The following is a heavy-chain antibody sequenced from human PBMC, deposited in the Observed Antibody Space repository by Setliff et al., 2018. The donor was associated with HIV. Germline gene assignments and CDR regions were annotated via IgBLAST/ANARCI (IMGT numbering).Heavy chain of an antibody. V-gene: IGHV3-33*08. CDR1: GFTFSSYG. D-gene: IGHD6-13*01. Sequence: PGGSLRLSCAASGFTFSSYGMHWVRQAPGKGLEWVAVIWYDGSNKYYEDSVKGRFTISRDNSKNTVHLQMNSLRGEDTAMYYCASPMQQPYPWGQGTLVTVSS. J-gene: IGHJ5*02. CDR2: IWYDGSNK. CDR3: ASPMQQPYP.